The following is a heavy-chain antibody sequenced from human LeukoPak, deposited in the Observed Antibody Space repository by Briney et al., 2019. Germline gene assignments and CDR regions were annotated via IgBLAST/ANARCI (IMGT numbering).Heavy chain of an antibody. V-gene: IGHV1-45*02. D-gene: IGHD6-19*01. Sequence: SVTVSCKASGYTFTYRYLHWVRQAPGQALEWMGWIKPFNADTDYAQKFQGRVTITRDKSLRTDYMELSSLRSEDTAMYYCARSRGSGWFDALDIWGQGTMVVVSS. CDR3: ARSRGSGWFDALDI. CDR2: IKPFNADT. CDR1: GYTFTYRY. J-gene: IGHJ3*02.